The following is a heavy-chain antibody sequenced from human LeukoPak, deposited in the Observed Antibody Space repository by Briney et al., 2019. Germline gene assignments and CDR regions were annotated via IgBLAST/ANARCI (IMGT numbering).Heavy chain of an antibody. J-gene: IGHJ4*02. V-gene: IGHV3-21*01. CDR2: ISSGSDYI. Sequence: GGSLRLSCAASGFTFSRYSMNWVRQTPGKGLEWVSSISSGSDYIYIADSVKGRFSVSSDNAKNSLYMQMNSLRAEDTAVYYCARDRPEGRAVAAAFDYWGQGTLVTVSS. D-gene: IGHD6-19*01. CDR3: ARDRPEGRAVAAAFDY. CDR1: GFTFSRYS.